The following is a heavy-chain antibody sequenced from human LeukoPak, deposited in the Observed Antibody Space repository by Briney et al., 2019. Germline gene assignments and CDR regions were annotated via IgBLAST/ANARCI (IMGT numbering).Heavy chain of an antibody. CDR1: GRFIGIFY. D-gene: IGHD3-9*01. V-gene: IGHV4-59*08. CDR3: VGRAILGLGYMDV. J-gene: IGHJ6*03. CDR2: INYSLGT. Sequence: SETLPLTRTVSGRFIGIFYWHWMPQPPGKGLEWSGYINYSLGTKHNPSLKSRVTMSPDSSKTQFPLKLSSVAAAETAVYYCVGRAILGLGYMDVWGKGTTVTVSS.